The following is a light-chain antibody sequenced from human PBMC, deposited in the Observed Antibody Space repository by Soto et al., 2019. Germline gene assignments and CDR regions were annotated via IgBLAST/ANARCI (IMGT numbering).Light chain of an antibody. CDR2: EGS. V-gene: IGLV2-23*01. Sequence: QSALTQPASVSGSPGQSITISCTGTSSDVGSHNFVSWYQQRPGKAPKLMIYEGSKRPSGVSNRFSGSKSGNTASLTISGLQAEDEADYYCCSYAGSSTHVVFGGGTKLTVL. CDR3: CSYAGSSTHVV. CDR1: SSDVGSHNF. J-gene: IGLJ2*01.